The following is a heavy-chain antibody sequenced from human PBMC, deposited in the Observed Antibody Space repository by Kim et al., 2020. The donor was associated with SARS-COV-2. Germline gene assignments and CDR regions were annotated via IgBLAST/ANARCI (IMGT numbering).Heavy chain of an antibody. V-gene: IGHV1-69*01. J-gene: IGHJ5*02. Sequence: ANYAQKVQGRVTITADEATSTAYMELSSLRSEDTAVYYCARGREPNWFDPWGQGTLVTVSS. CDR2: A. D-gene: IGHD1-26*01. CDR3: ARGREPNWFDP.